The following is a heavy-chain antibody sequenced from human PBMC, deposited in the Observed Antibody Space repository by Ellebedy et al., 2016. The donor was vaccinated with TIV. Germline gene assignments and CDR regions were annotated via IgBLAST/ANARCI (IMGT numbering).Heavy chain of an antibody. Sequence: GESLKISCAASGFAVSTYGMHWVRQAPGKGLEWVTMISYDGNSKYYADSVKGRFTISRDNSKNTVDVQMNSLTAEDTAVYYCARDPYSSGWYNWFDLWGQGTLLTVSS. CDR2: ISYDGNSK. CDR1: GFAVSTYG. CDR3: ARDPYSSGWYNWFDL. J-gene: IGHJ5*02. D-gene: IGHD6-19*01. V-gene: IGHV3-30*03.